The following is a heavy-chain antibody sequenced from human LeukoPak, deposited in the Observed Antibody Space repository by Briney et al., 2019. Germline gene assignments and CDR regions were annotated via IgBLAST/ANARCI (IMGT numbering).Heavy chain of an antibody. V-gene: IGHV3-21*01. Sequence: PGGSLRLSCAASGFTFSSYAMSRVRQAPGKGLEWVSSISTTSTYVYYVDSVKGRFTISRDNAKNSLYLQMNSLRAEDTAVYYCARDTYNWNYGYDYWGQGTLVTVSS. CDR2: ISTTSTYV. D-gene: IGHD1-7*01. CDR1: GFTFSSYA. CDR3: ARDTYNWNYGYDY. J-gene: IGHJ4*02.